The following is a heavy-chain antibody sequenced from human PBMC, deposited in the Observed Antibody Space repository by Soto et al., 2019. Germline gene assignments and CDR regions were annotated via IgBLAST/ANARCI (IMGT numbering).Heavy chain of an antibody. CDR3: ARGPDYGDLYYYYGMDV. CDR1: GGSIRSYY. D-gene: IGHD4-17*01. Sequence: PSETLSLTCTVSGGSIRSYYWSWIRQPPVKGLEWIGYIYYTGTTSYNPSLKSRVTVSVDTSNNQFSLSVRSVTAADTAVYYCARGPDYGDLYYYYGMDVWGQGVTVTVSS. CDR2: IYYTGTT. J-gene: IGHJ6*02. V-gene: IGHV4-59*01.